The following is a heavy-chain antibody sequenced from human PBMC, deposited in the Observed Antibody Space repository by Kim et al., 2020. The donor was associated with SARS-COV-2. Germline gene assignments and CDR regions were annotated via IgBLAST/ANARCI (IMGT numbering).Heavy chain of an antibody. V-gene: IGHV3-30*04. D-gene: IGHD2-15*01. Sequence: KGRFTSSRDDSKNTLYLRMNSLGAEDTAVYYCARESGIVVVVAATGRFDPWGQGTLVTVSS. CDR3: ARESGIVVVVAATGRFDP. J-gene: IGHJ5*02.